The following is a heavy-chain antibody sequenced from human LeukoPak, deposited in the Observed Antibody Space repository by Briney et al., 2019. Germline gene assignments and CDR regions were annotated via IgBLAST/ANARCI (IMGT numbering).Heavy chain of an antibody. Sequence: GGSLRLSCAASGFTFSSYGMHWVRQAPGKGLEWVAVISYDGSNKYYADSVKGRFTISRDNSKNTLYLQMNSLRAEDTAVYYCAKDWRITIRGPFDYGGQGTLVTVSS. J-gene: IGHJ4*02. CDR3: AKDWRITIRGPFDY. CDR1: GFTFSSYG. CDR2: ISYDGSNK. D-gene: IGHD3-3*01. V-gene: IGHV3-30*18.